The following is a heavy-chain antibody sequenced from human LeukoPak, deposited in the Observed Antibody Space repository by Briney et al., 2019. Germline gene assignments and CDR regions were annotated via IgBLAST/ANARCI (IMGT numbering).Heavy chain of an antibody. CDR2: INHSGST. Sequence: SEPLSLICAVHGGPFNRYYWICLPHPPEKALECIGEINHSGSTNHNPSLKSRVTISVDTYKNQFPLKLSSVTAADTAVYYCARGPSPYLWWGQGTLVTVSS. J-gene: IGHJ4*02. CDR1: GGPFNRYY. V-gene: IGHV4-34*01. CDR3: ARGPSPYLW. D-gene: IGHD3-10*01.